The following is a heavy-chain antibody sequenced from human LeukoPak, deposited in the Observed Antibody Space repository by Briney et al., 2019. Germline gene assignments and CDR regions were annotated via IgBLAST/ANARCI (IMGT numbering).Heavy chain of an antibody. V-gene: IGHV5-51*01. J-gene: IGHJ4*02. CDR3: ARPPPYSGYDYTLEY. CDR2: IYPGDSDT. Sequence: GESLRISCKGSGYSFTSYWIGWVRQMPGKGLEWMGIIYPGDSDTRYSPSFQGQVTISADKSISTAYLQWSSLKASDTAMYYCARPPPYSGYDYTLEYWGQGTLVTVSS. CDR1: GYSFTSYW. D-gene: IGHD5-12*01.